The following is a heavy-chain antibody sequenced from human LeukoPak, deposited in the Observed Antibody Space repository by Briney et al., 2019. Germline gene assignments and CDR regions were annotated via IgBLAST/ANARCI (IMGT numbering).Heavy chain of an antibody. Sequence: AGSLRLSCAAAGCTFSSIAMSWVLQGPRKWLEWVSVISGSGGSTDYADSVKGRFTISRDNSKNTLYLQMNSLRAEDTAVYYCVKDRSGGYRVFDHWGQGTQVTVSS. CDR2: ISGSGGST. V-gene: IGHV3-23*01. CDR1: GCTFSSIA. CDR3: VKDRSGGYRVFDH. J-gene: IGHJ4*02. D-gene: IGHD6-19*01.